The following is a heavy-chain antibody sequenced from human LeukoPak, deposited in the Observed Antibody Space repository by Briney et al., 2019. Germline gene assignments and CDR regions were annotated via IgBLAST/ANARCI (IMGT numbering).Heavy chain of an antibody. J-gene: IGHJ6*03. D-gene: IGHD1-26*01. CDR3: ARAGVGLYYMDV. CDR1: GFTFSSYT. V-gene: IGHV3-21*01. CDR2: ISSSSSYI. Sequence: GGSLRLSCAASGFTFSSYTMKWVRQAPGKGLEWVSSISSSSSYIYYADSVKGRFTISRDNAKNSLYLQMNSLRAEDTAVYYCARAGVGLYYMDVWGKGTTVTISS.